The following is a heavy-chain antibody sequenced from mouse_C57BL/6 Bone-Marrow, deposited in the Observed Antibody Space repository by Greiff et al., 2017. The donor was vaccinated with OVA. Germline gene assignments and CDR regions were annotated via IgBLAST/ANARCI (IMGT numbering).Heavy chain of an antibody. CDR1: GYTFTDYY. V-gene: IGHV1-19*01. CDR3: ARGPYYFDY. J-gene: IGHJ2*01. CDR2: INPYNGGT. Sequence: VHVKQSGPVLVKPGASVKMSCKASGYTFTDYYMNWVKQSHGKSLEWIGVINPYNGGTSYNQKFKGKATLTVDKSFSTAYMELNSLTSEDSAVYYCARGPYYFDYWGQGTTLTVSS.